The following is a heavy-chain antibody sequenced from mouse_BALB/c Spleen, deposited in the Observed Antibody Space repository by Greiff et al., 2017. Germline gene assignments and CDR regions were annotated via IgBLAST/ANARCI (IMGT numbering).Heavy chain of an antibody. CDR2: IDPENGDT. CDR3: NDGTHYFDY. Sequence: VQLQQSGAELVRSGASVKLSCTASGFNIKDYYMHWVKQRPEQGLEWIGWIDPENGDTEYAPKFQGKATMTADTSSNTAYLQLSSLTSEDTAVYYCNDGTHYFDYWGQGTTRTVSS. J-gene: IGHJ2*01. CDR1: GFNIKDYY. D-gene: IGHD4-1*01. V-gene: IGHV14-4*02.